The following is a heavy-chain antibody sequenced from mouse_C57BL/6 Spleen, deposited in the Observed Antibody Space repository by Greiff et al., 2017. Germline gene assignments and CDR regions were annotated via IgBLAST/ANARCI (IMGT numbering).Heavy chain of an antibody. V-gene: IGHV1-9*01. J-gene: IGHJ3*01. CDR2: ILPGSGST. CDR1: GYTFTGYW. D-gene: IGHD2-3*01. Sequence: QVQLKQSGAELMKPGASVKLSCKATGYTFTGYWIEWVKQRPGHGLEWIGEILPGSGSTNYNEKFKGKATFTADTSSNTAYMQLSSLTTDDSAIYYCARGRWLLLFAYWGQGTLVTVSA. CDR3: ARGRWLLLFAY.